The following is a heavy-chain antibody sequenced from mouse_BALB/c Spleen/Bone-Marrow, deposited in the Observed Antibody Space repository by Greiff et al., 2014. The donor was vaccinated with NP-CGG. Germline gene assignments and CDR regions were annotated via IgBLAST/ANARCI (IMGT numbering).Heavy chain of an antibody. Sequence: QVQLQQSGAELVKPGASVKLSCKASGYTFSSYYMYWVKQRPGQGLEWIGEINPSNGGTKFNEKFKSKATLTVDKSSSTAYMQPSSLTSEDSAVYDGTRSNYGYWYFDVWGAGTTVTASS. D-gene: IGHD1-1*01. V-gene: IGHV1S81*02. J-gene: IGHJ1*01. CDR2: INPSNGGT. CDR3: TRSNYGYWYFDV. CDR1: GYTFSSYY.